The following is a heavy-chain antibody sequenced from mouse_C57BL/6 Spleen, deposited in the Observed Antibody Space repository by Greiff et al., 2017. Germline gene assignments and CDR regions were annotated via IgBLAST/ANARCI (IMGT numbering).Heavy chain of an antibody. CDR2: IYPGGGYP. J-gene: IGHJ2*01. CDR3: AIYDGYMDY. CDR1: GYTFTNYW. Sequence: QVQLKQSGAELVRPAPSVTMSCKFSGYTFTNYWIGWAKQRPGHGLEWIGDIYPGGGYPNYNEKFKGKATLTADKSSSTAYMQFSSLTSEDAAIYYCAIYDGYMDYWGQGTTLTVSS. D-gene: IGHD2-3*01. V-gene: IGHV1-63*01.